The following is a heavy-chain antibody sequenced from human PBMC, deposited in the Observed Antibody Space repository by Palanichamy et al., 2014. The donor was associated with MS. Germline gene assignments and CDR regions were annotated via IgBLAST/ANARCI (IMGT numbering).Heavy chain of an antibody. CDR2: ISYDVTNK. V-gene: IGHV3-30*04. Sequence: QVQLVESWGRRGPAWEVPETSPVQPLDSPSAPILYTGVRQAPGKGLEWVAVISYDVTNKFYADSVKGRFTISRDNSKNTLYLQMNSLRPDDTALYYCARDHWELQVPYYFDSLGRGTLVTVS. J-gene: IGHJ4*02. CDR3: ARDHWELQVPYYFDS. D-gene: IGHD1-7*01. CDR1: DSPSAPIL.